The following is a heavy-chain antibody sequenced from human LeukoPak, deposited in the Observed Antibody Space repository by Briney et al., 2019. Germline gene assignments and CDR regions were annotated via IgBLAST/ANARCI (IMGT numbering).Heavy chain of an antibody. V-gene: IGHV3-30-3*01. CDR3: ASRTSPITHFGVGCLY. D-gene: IGHD3-3*01. Sequence: GRSLRLSCAASGFTFSSYTMHWVRQAPGKGLEWVAFISYDGSNKYYADSVKGRFTISRDNSKNTLYLQMNSLRAEDTAVFYCASRTSPITHFGVGCLYWGQGTLVTVSS. CDR1: GFTFSSYT. CDR2: ISYDGSNK. J-gene: IGHJ4*02.